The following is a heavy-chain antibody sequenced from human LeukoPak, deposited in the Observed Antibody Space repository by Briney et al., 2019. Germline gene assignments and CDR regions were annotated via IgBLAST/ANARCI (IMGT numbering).Heavy chain of an antibody. Sequence: ASVQVSCKASGYTFTRYYMQWVRQAPGQGLEWMGIVNPIGGSTSPEQKFQGRVTMTRDMSRSAVYMELSSLRSEDRAVYYCARCYDILSGPQGACWFDPWGQETLVTVSS. CDR1: GYTFTRYY. D-gene: IGHD3-9*01. CDR3: ARCYDILSGPQGACWFDP. CDR2: VNPIGGST. V-gene: IGHV1-46*01. J-gene: IGHJ5*02.